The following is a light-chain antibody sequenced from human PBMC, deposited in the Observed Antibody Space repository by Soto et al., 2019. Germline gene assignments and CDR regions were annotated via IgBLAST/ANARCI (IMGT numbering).Light chain of an antibody. V-gene: IGLV2-14*03. CDR3: SSYTTIGSVYVI. CDR2: DAT. Sequence: QSALTQPASVSGSPGQSITISCTGTTNDIGRYDYVSWYQQPPDKAPKLIIYDATYRPSGISTRFSGSKSGSTASLTISWLQAEDEGFCYCSSYTTIGSVYVIFGGGTKLTVL. CDR1: TNDIGRYDY. J-gene: IGLJ2*01.